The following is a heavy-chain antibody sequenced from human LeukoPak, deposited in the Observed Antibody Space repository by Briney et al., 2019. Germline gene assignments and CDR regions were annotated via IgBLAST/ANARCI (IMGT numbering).Heavy chain of an antibody. Sequence: GGSLRLSCAASGFTVSTNYMSWVRQAPGKGLEWVSVIYSGGSTYYADSVKGRFTISRDISKNTLYIQMNSLRADDTAVYYCARCGYCSGGSCYPNWFDPWGQGTLVTVSS. CDR3: ARCGYCSGGSCYPNWFDP. D-gene: IGHD2-15*01. J-gene: IGHJ5*02. CDR1: GFTVSTNY. CDR2: IYSGGST. V-gene: IGHV3-66*01.